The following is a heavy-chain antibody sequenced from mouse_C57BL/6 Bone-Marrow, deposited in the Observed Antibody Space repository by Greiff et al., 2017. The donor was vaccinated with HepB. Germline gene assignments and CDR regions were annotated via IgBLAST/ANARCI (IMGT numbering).Heavy chain of an antibody. Sequence: VQLQQPGAELVMPGASVKLSCKASGYTFTSYWMPWVKQRPGQGLEWIGEIDPSDSYTNYNQKFKGKSTLTVDKSSSTAYMQLSSLTSEDSAVYYCARWAAQATVRAMDYWGQGTSVTVSS. D-gene: IGHD3-2*02. CDR1: GYTFTSYW. CDR3: ARWAAQATVRAMDY. J-gene: IGHJ4*01. V-gene: IGHV1-69*01. CDR2: IDPSDSYT.